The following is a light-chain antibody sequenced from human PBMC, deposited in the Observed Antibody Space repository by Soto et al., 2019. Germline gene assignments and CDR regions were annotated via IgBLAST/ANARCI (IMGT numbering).Light chain of an antibody. CDR2: DVS. Sequence: QSALTQPASVSGSPGQSITISCTGTSSDVGGYNYVSWYQQHPGKAPKLMIYDVSNRPSGVSNRFSGSKSGNTASLIISGLQAEDEADYYCSSYTSSLYVFGTGTKVTVL. CDR1: SSDVGGYNY. V-gene: IGLV2-14*01. J-gene: IGLJ1*01. CDR3: SSYTSSLYV.